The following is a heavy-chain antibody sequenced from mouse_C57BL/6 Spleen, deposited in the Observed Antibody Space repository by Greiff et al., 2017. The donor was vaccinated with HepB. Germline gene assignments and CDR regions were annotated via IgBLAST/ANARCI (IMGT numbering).Heavy chain of an antibody. CDR3: ARWDYGSSYDAY. V-gene: IGHV1-81*01. CDR1: GYTFTSYG. CDR2: IYPRSGNT. D-gene: IGHD1-1*01. Sequence: QVQLKQSGAELARPGASVKLSSKASGYTFTSYGISWVKQRTGQGLEWIGEIYPRSGNTYYNEKFKGKATLTADKSSSTAYMELRSLTSEDSAVYFCARWDYGSSYDAYWGQGTLVTVSA. J-gene: IGHJ3*01.